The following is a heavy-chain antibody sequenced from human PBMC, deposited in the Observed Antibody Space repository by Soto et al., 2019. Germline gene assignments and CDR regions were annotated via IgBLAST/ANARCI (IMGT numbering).Heavy chain of an antibody. CDR1: GYTFTKYY. V-gene: IGHV1-2*06. J-gene: IGHJ4*02. D-gene: IGHD2-21*02. CDR3: ARQLAYCGGDCYTEPIDY. CDR2: INPNTGGT. Sequence: GASVKVSCKASGYTFTKYYVLWVRQAPGQGLEWVGRINPNTGGTNYAQKFQDRVTMTRDTSIPTAYMELSRLRSDDTAVYYCARQLAYCGGDCYTEPIDYWGQGTQVTVSS.